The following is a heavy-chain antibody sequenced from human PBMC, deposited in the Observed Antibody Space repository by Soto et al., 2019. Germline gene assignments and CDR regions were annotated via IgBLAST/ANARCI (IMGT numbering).Heavy chain of an antibody. D-gene: IGHD3-22*01. Sequence: ASVKVSCKASGYTFTPHHMHWVRQAPGQGPEWMGIFNPSDGSTNYAQKFQGRVTMTRDTSTSTVYMELSSLRSDDTAVYYCARDTPDSSGFYYYYYGMDVWGQGTTVTVSS. J-gene: IGHJ6*02. V-gene: IGHV1-46*01. CDR3: ARDTPDSSGFYYYYYGMDV. CDR2: FNPSDGST. CDR1: GYTFTPHH.